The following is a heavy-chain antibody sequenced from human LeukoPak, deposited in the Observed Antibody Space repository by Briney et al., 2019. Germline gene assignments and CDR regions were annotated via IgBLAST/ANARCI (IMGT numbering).Heavy chain of an antibody. D-gene: IGHD3-22*01. CDR3: AKMAAHPLPNYYVGL. V-gene: IGHV3-23*01. CDR1: GFTFSSYA. J-gene: IGHJ6*04. CDR2: ILDSGYST. Sequence: AGSLRLSCAASGFTFSSYAMSWVRQAPGKGLEWVSSILDSGYSTYYANSVKGRFTISRDNSNNTLYLQMNSLRAEDTSVYYCAKMAAHPLPNYYVGLWGKGTTVAVSS.